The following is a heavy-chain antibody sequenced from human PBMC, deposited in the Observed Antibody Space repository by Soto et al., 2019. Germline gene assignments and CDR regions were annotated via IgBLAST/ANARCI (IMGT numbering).Heavy chain of an antibody. D-gene: IGHD1-1*01. CDR2: IYYNGNT. J-gene: IGHJ4*02. CDR1: GGSISSSPYY. CDR3: ARHGPLTNNWNQLNC. V-gene: IGHV4-39*01. Sequence: QLQLQESGPGLVKPSETLSLTCTASGGSISSSPYYGAWIRHPPGKGLQRIGNIYYNGNTFYNPSLRSRVTISIDTSKSQFSLGLSSVTASDTAVYYCARHGPLTNNWNQLNCWGQGTLVTVSS.